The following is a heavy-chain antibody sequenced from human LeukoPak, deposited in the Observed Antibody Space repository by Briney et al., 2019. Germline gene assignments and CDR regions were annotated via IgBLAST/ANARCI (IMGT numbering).Heavy chain of an antibody. CDR2: INHSGVT. CDR3: AKLSPRSG. V-gene: IGHV4-34*01. Sequence: SETLSLTCAVSGASFSDYYWSWVRQSPGKGLEWIGEINHSGVTHYNPSLKSRVTMSADTSKNQSSLNLTSLTAADSAVYYCAKLSPRSGWGQGTLVTVSS. J-gene: IGHJ4*02. D-gene: IGHD2/OR15-2a*01. CDR1: GASFSDYY.